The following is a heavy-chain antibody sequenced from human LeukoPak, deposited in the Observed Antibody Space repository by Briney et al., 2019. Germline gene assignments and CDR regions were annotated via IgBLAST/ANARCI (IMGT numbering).Heavy chain of an antibody. CDR2: IYYSGST. D-gene: IGHD3-22*01. Sequence: PSQTLSLTCTVSGGSISSGGYYWSWTRQHPGKGLEWIGYIYYSGSTYYNPSLKSRVTISVDTSKNQFSLKLSSVTAADTAVYYCATAEGSGYYCWGQGTLVTVSS. V-gene: IGHV4-31*03. CDR1: GGSISSGGYY. CDR3: ATAEGSGYYC. J-gene: IGHJ4*02.